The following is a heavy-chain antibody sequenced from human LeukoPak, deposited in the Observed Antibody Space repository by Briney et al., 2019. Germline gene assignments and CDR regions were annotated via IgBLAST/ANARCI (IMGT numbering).Heavy chain of an antibody. V-gene: IGHV1-2*02. D-gene: IGHD3-10*01. CDR2: INPNSGGT. CDR3: ARERYYGSGSSENWFDP. CDR1: GYTFTGYY. J-gene: IGHJ5*02. Sequence: ASVKVSCKASGYTFTGYYMHWVRQAPGQGLEWMGWINPNSGGTNYAQKFQGRVTMTRDTSISTAYMELSRLRSDDTAVYYCARERYYGSGSSENWFDPWGQGTLVTVSS.